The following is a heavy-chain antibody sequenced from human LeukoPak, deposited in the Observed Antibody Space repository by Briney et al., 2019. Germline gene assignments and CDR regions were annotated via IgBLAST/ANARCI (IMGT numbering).Heavy chain of an antibody. D-gene: IGHD1-26*01. CDR3: AKGSTSAWNNWFDP. J-gene: IGHJ5*02. Sequence: GSLRLSCAASGFTFSSYGIHWVRQAPGKGLEWVAVISYGGNNKYYADSVKGRFTISRDNSKNTLYLQMNSLRAEDTAVYYCAKGSTSAWNNWFDPWGQGTLVTVSS. CDR1: GFTFSSYG. V-gene: IGHV3-30*18. CDR2: ISYGGNNK.